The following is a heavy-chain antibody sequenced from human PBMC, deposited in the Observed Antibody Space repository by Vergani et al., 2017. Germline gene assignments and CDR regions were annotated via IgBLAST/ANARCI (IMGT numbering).Heavy chain of an antibody. Sequence: EVQLEESGGGLVLPGRSLRLSCVASGFTSAGYAMHWVRQAPGKGLEWVSGISWNSNSIGYADSVKGRSTISRDNAKNSLYLQMNSLRAEDTALYYCAKDLGTSSGGGWFDPWGQGTKVTVSS. CDR3: AKDLGTSSGGGWFDP. D-gene: IGHD6-6*01. J-gene: IGHJ5*02. CDR2: ISWNSNSI. CDR1: GFTSAGYA. V-gene: IGHV3-9*02.